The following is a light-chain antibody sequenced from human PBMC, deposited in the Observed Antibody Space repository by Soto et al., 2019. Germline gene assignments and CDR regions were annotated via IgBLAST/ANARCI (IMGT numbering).Light chain of an antibody. Sequence: EIVMTQSPATLSVSPGKGATLSCRASQSVSSNVAWYQQKPGQAPRLLIYGASPRATGIPARFSGSGSGTHLTLAVSSLQSVDFAVYSCQQYTNPPITIVQGTRLEIK. J-gene: IGKJ5*01. CDR3: QQYTNPPIT. CDR1: QSVSSN. CDR2: GAS. V-gene: IGKV3-15*01.